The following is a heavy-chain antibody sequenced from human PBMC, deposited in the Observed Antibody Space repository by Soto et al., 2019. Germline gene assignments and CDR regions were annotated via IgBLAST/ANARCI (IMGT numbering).Heavy chain of an antibody. CDR1: GFTFSSYG. CDR3: ATEHSSWYRSGDIXI. D-gene: IGHD6-13*01. J-gene: IGHJ3*02. V-gene: IGHV3-30*03. CDR2: ISYDGSNK. Sequence: HPGGSLRLSCAASGFTFSSYGMHWVRQAPGKRLEWVAVISYDGSNKYYADSGKGRFTISRDNSKNTLYLQMNSLRAEDTAVYYCATEHSSWYRSGDIXIWGQGTIVXVSS.